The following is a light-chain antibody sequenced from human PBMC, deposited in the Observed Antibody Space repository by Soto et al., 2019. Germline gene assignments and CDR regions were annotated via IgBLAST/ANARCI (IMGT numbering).Light chain of an antibody. J-gene: IGLJ2*01. V-gene: IGLV1-44*01. CDR3: AAWDDSLNAAV. CDR1: SSNIGSNT. Sequence: QSVLTQPPSASGTPGQRVTISCSGGSSNIGSNTVNWYQQLPGTAPNLLIYSNNQRPSWVPDRFSGSKSGTSASLAISGLQSEDEADYYCAAWDDSLNAAVFGGGTKLTVL. CDR2: SNN.